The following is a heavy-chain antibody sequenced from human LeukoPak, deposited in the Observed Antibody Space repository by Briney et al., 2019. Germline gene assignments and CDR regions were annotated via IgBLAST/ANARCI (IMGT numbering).Heavy chain of an antibody. D-gene: IGHD4-17*01. Sequence: GESLKISCKGSGYSFTNYWIGWVRQMPGKGLEWMGIIYPGDSDTRYSPSFQGQVTISADKSISTAFLQWSSLKASDTAMYYCARPGRATVTRLDYWGQGTLVTVTS. V-gene: IGHV5-51*01. CDR1: GYSFTNYW. CDR3: ARPGRATVTRLDY. CDR2: IYPGDSDT. J-gene: IGHJ4*02.